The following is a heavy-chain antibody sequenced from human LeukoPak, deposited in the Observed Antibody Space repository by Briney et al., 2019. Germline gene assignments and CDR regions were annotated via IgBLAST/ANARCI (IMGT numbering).Heavy chain of an antibody. Sequence: GSLRLSCAASGFTFGSYVMSWVRQAPGKGPEWVSAISGNGDAYYADSVKGRFTISRDNSKNTLYLQMNSLGGEDTALYYCARYCGAASCYSGFDYWGQGTLVTVAS. CDR3: ARYCGAASCYSGFDY. V-gene: IGHV3-23*01. D-gene: IGHD2-15*01. CDR1: GFTFGSYV. J-gene: IGHJ4*02. CDR2: ISGNGDA.